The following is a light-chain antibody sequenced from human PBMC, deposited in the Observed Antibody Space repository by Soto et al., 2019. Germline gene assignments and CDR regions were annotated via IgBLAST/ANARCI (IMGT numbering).Light chain of an antibody. CDR2: EVT. V-gene: IGLV2-8*01. J-gene: IGLJ1*01. CDR1: SSDVGGYNY. Sequence: QSALTQPPSASGSPGQSVTISCTGTSSDVGGYNYVSWYQQHPGKAPKLMIYEVTKRPSGVPDRFSGSKSGNTASLTVSGLQVEDEADYYCSSYAGSNNYVFGSATKVTVL. CDR3: SSYAGSNNYV.